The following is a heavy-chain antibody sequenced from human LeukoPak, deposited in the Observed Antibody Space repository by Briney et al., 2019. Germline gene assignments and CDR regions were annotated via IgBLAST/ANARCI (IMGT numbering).Heavy chain of an antibody. CDR1: GYTFTSYD. CDR2: MNPNSGNT. CDR3: ARASIAMIVVVPYYFDY. J-gene: IGHJ4*02. D-gene: IGHD3-22*01. Sequence: GASVKVSCKASGYTFTSYDINWLRQATGQGLEWMGWMNPNSGNTGYAQKFQGRVTMTRNTSISTAYMELSSLRSEDTAVCYCARASIAMIVVVPYYFDYWGQGTLVTVSS. V-gene: IGHV1-8*01.